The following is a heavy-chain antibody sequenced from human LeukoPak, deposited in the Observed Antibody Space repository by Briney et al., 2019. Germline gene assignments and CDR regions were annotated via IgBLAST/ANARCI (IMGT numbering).Heavy chain of an antibody. D-gene: IGHD6-19*01. Sequence: PGGSLRLSCAASGFTFSDYYMSWIRQAPGKGLEWVSYISSSGSTIYYADSVKGRFTISRDNAKNSLYLQMNSLRAEDTAVYYCARALAVAGPQRYYYYGMDVWGQGTTVTVS. J-gene: IGHJ6*02. CDR2: ISSSGSTI. V-gene: IGHV3-11*01. CDR1: GFTFSDYY. CDR3: ARALAVAGPQRYYYYGMDV.